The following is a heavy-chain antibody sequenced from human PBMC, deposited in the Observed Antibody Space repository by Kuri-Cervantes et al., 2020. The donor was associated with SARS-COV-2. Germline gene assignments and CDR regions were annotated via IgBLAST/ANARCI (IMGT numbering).Heavy chain of an antibody. V-gene: IGHV3-30*02. CDR2: IRYDGSNK. Sequence: GESLKISCAACGFTFSSYGMHWVRQAPGKGLEWVAFIRYDGSNKYYADSVKGRFTISRDNSKNTLYLQMNSLRAEDTAVYYCAKTNTIFGVVSWFDPWGQGTLVTVSS. CDR3: AKTNTIFGVVSWFDP. D-gene: IGHD3-3*01. J-gene: IGHJ5*02. CDR1: GFTFSSYG.